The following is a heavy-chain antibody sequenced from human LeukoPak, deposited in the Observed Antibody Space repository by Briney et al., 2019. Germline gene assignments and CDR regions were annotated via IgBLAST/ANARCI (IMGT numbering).Heavy chain of an antibody. CDR2: INPNSGGT. J-gene: IGHJ4*02. CDR3: ARDLSPSNYYDSLDSDY. D-gene: IGHD3-22*01. V-gene: IGHV1-2*02. Sequence: ASVKVSCKASGYTFTGYYMHWVRQAPGQGLEWMGWINPNSGGTNYAQKFQGRVTMTRDTSISTAYMELSRLRSDDTAVYYCARDLSPSNYYDSLDSDYWGQGTLVTVSS. CDR1: GYTFTGYY.